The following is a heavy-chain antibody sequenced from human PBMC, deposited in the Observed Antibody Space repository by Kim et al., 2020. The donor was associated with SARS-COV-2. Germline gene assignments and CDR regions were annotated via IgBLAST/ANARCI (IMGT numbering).Heavy chain of an antibody. CDR2: INHSGST. D-gene: IGHD2-2*01. J-gene: IGHJ4*02. CDR1: GGSFSGYY. Sequence: SETLSLTCAVYGGSFSGYYWSWIRQPPGKGLEWIGEINHSGSTNYNPSLKSRVTISVDTSKNQFSLKLSSVTAADTAVYYCARVRREYCSSTSCYARGYFDYWGQGTLVTVSS. V-gene: IGHV4-34*01. CDR3: ARVRREYCSSTSCYARGYFDY.